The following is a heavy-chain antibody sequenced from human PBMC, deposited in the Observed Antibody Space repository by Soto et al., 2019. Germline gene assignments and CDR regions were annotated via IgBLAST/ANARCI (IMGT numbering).Heavy chain of an antibody. CDR3: ARRPGIVGGYWFDL. V-gene: IGHV1-18*01. D-gene: IGHD3-22*01. CDR2: ISGNNGNT. CDR1: TLTNYG. Sequence: QVQLVQSGAEVKKPGASVKVSCKASTLTNYGFSWVRQAPGQEFEWMGWISGNNGNTNYAQQFQDRVTMTTDTSTLTVYMELRSLRSDDTAVYYCARRPGIVGGYWFDLWGQGTLVTVSS. J-gene: IGHJ5*02.